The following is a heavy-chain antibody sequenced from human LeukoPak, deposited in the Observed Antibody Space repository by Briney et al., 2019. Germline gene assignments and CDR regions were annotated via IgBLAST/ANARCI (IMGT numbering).Heavy chain of an antibody. V-gene: IGHV4-59*01. Sequence: PSETLSLTCTVSGGSISSYYWSWIRQPPGKGLEWIGYIYYSGSANYNPSLKSRVTISVDTSKNQFSLKLSSVTAADTAVYYCARSRPTGYYYYMDVWGKGTTVTISS. CDR2: IYYSGSA. D-gene: IGHD1-1*01. CDR3: ARSRPTGYYYYMDV. J-gene: IGHJ6*03. CDR1: GGSISSYY.